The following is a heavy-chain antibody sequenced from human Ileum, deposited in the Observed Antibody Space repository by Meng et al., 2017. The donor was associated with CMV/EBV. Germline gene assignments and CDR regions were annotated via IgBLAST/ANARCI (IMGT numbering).Heavy chain of an antibody. V-gene: IGHV3-74*01. J-gene: IGHJ4*02. CDR3: VRGPGSTSGNYYVKD. Sequence: GRSLKISCAASGFTLSNYWMHWVRQVPGKGLMWIARISGDGRSTSYADSVRGRFIVTRDNVRNTLYLQMNSLRVDDTAVYSCVRGPGSTSGNYYVKDWGQGTLVTVSS. D-gene: IGHD3-10*01. CDR1: GFTLSNYW. CDR2: ISGDGRST.